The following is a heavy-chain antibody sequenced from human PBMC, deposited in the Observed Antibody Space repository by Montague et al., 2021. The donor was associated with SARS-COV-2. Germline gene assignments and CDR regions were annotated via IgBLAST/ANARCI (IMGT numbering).Heavy chain of an antibody. D-gene: IGHD2-15*01. CDR3: SSPGGYCSGGSCYYVY. J-gene: IGHJ4*02. CDR2: IYYSGSS. V-gene: IGHV4-59*01. CDR1: GDSISSYY. Sequence: SETLSLTCEVSGDSISSYYWSWIRQPPGKGLEWIGYIYYSGSSNYNPFLKSRVTISIDTSKNQFSLNLNSVTAADGAVYYCSSPGGYCSGGSCYYVYWGQGTLVTVSS.